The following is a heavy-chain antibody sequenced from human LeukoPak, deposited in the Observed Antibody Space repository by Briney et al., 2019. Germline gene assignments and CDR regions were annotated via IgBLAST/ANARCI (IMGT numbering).Heavy chain of an antibody. V-gene: IGHV3-66*01. Sequence: PGGSLRLSCAASGFTVSSNFVSWVRQAPGKGLEWVSVIYSAGSTYYADSVKGRFTISRDISKNTLFLQMNSLRAEDTAVYYCARDLTVYGGNPLYYFDYWGQGTLVTVSS. CDR2: IYSAGST. CDR1: GFTVSSNF. D-gene: IGHD4-23*01. CDR3: ARDLTVYGGNPLYYFDY. J-gene: IGHJ4*02.